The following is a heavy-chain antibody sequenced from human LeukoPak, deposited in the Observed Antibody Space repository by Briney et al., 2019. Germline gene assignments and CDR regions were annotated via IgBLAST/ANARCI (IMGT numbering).Heavy chain of an antibody. D-gene: IGHD5-18*01. CDR3: AKGGTALAPIRH. CDR1: GFTFSSYG. CDR2: MRYDGSNK. V-gene: IGHV3-30*02. J-gene: IGHJ4*02. Sequence: GGSLRLSCAASGFTFSSYGMHWVRQAPGKGLEWVAFMRYDGSNKYYADSVKGRFTISRDNSKNTLYLQMNSLRAEDSAVYYCAKGGTALAPIRHWGQGTLVTVSS.